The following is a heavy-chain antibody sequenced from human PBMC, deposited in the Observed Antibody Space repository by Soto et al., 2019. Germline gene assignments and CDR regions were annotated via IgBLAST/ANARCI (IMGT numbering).Heavy chain of an antibody. Sequence: GGSLRLFCAASGFTFNTYGMSWVRQAPGRGLEWVAIISYDGSNKYYADSVKGRFTISRDNSKNTLYLQMNSLRAEDTAVYYCAKVEFGREAGYFDYWGQGTLVTVSS. CDR3: AKVEFGREAGYFDY. D-gene: IGHD3-10*01. CDR1: GFTFNTYG. V-gene: IGHV3-30*18. CDR2: ISYDGSNK. J-gene: IGHJ4*02.